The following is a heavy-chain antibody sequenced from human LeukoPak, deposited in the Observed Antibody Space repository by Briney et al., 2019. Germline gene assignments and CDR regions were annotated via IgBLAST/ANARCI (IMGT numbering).Heavy chain of an antibody. Sequence: GASVKVSCKASGYTFTGYHMRWVRQAPGQGLEWMGWINPNSGGTNYAQKFQGRVTMTRDTSISTAYMELSRLRSDDTAVYYCARVGYYDFPTYYFDYWGQGTLVTVSS. D-gene: IGHD3-3*01. CDR1: GYTFTGYH. CDR3: ARVGYYDFPTYYFDY. V-gene: IGHV1-2*02. J-gene: IGHJ4*02. CDR2: INPNSGGT.